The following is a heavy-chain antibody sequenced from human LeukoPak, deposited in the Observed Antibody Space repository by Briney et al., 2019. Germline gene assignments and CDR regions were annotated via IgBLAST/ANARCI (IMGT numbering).Heavy chain of an antibody. CDR3: ASHLGEDDILTGWPHFDY. J-gene: IGHJ4*02. CDR2: IIPIFGTA. D-gene: IGHD3-9*01. Sequence: GASVKVSCKASGGTFSSYAISWVRQAPGQGLEWMGGIIPIFGTANYAQKFQGRVTITTDESTGTAYMELSSLRSEDTAVYYCASHLGEDDILTGWPHFDYWGQGTLVTVSS. V-gene: IGHV1-69*05. CDR1: GGTFSSYA.